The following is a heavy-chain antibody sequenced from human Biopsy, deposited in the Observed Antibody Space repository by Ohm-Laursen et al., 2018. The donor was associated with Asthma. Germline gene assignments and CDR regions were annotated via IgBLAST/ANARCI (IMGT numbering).Heavy chain of an antibody. CDR2: IYSGGTS. J-gene: IGHJ4*02. CDR1: GFAASRDY. V-gene: IGHV3-53*01. Sequence: SLRLSCAASGFAASRDYMFWVRQAPGKGLEWVSVIYSGGTSHTADSVRGRFTISRDYSKNTLHLQMHSLRVEDTAVYYCARGDSSGWSHYYFDYWGQGTLVTVSS. CDR3: ARGDSSGWSHYYFDY. D-gene: IGHD6-19*01.